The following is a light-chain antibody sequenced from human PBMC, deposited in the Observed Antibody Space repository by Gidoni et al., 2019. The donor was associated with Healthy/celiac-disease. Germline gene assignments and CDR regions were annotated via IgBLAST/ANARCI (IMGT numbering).Light chain of an antibody. CDR2: GAY. CDR3: QQYGISLT. Sequence: HPPGTLSLSPGDRSTLSCRASQSVSSSFFACYQQNPVQAPRLLLYGAYSRDTGTPDSFSGSGSGKYFTPIISRLEPEDFSVYYCQQYGISLTFGGGTQVEIK. J-gene: IGKJ4*01. V-gene: IGKV3-20*01. CDR1: QSVSSSF.